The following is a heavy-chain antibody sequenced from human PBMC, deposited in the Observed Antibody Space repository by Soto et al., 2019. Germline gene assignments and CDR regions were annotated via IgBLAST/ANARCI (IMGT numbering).Heavy chain of an antibody. V-gene: IGHV5-51*01. CDR2: IYPGDSDT. Sequence: GESLKISCKGSGYSFTSYWIGWVRQMPGKGLEWMGIIYPGDSDTRYSPSFQGQVTISADKSISTAYLQWSSLKASDTAMYYCARLRGIARPYYYYGMDVWGQGTTVTVSS. CDR3: ARLRGIARPYYYYGMDV. J-gene: IGHJ6*02. D-gene: IGHD6-13*01. CDR1: GYSFTSYW.